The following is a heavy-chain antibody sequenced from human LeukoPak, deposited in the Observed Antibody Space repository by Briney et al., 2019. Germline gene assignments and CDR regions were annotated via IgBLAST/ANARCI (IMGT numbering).Heavy chain of an antibody. Sequence: PSQTLSLTCTVSGGSISSYYWSWIRQPPGKGLEWIGYIYYSGSTNYNPSLKSRVTISVDTSKNQFSLKLSSVTAADTAVYYCARAYGDYLGYGMDVWGQGTTVTVSS. CDR1: GGSISSYY. D-gene: IGHD4-17*01. CDR2: IYYSGST. V-gene: IGHV4-59*01. J-gene: IGHJ6*02. CDR3: ARAYGDYLGYGMDV.